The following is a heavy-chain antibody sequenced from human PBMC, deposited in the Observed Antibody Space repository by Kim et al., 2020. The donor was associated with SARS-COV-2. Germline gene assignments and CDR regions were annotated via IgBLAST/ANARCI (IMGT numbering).Heavy chain of an antibody. Sequence: GGSLRLSCAASGFKFDDFAMHWVRLVPGKGLEWVSGISWSSGDIGYADSVKGRFTISRDNARNSVYLQMNSLRPEDTAFYFCAKDLSSAGAYFWLDLWGR. CDR2: ISWSSGDI. V-gene: IGHV3-9*01. D-gene: IGHD6-13*01. CDR3: AKDLSSAGAYFWLDL. CDR1: GFKFDDFA. J-gene: IGHJ2*01.